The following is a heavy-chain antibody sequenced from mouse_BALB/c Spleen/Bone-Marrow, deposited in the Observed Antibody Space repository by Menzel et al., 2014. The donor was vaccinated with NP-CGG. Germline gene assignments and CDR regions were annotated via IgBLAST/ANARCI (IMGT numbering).Heavy chain of an antibody. CDR3: ARWEYYAMDY. CDR1: GFNIKDTY. J-gene: IGHJ4*01. Sequence: VQLQQSGAELVKPGASVKLSCTASGFNIKDTYMHWVKQRPEQGLEWIGRIDPANGNTKYDPKFPCKATITADTSSNKAYLQLSSLTSEETAVYYCARWEYYAMDYWGQGTSVTVSS. CDR2: IDPANGNT. V-gene: IGHV14-3*02. D-gene: IGHD4-1*01.